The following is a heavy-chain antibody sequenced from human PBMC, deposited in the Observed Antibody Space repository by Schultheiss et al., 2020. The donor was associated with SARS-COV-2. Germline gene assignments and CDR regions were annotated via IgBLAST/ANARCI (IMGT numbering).Heavy chain of an antibody. CDR3: ARAPTQLANG. CDR1: GFTFGDNA. D-gene: IGHD6-6*01. J-gene: IGHJ4*02. Sequence: GESLKISCTASGFTFGDNAVSWVRQAPGKGLEWVANVKQDGSESYYVDSVKGRFTISRDNAKNSLYLQMNSLRAEDTAVYYCARAPTQLANGWGQGTLVTVSS. CDR2: VKQDGSES. V-gene: IGHV3-7*01.